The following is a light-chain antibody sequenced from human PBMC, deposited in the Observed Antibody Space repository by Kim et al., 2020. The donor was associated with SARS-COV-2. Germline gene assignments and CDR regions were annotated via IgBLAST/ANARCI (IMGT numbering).Light chain of an antibody. CDR3: SAWDASLITWV. J-gene: IGLJ3*02. CDR1: SDNVGKQG. CDR2: RND. Sequence: QAGLTQPPSVSKDLRQTATLTCSGNSDNVGKQGVAWLQQHQGHPPKLLSYRNDDRPSGISERFSASRSGNTASLTITGLQPEDEADYYCSAWDASLITWVFGGGTKLTVL. V-gene: IGLV10-54*04.